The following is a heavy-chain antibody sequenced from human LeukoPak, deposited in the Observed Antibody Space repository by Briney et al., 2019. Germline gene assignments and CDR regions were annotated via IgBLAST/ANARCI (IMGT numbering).Heavy chain of an antibody. CDR2: IKQDGSEI. V-gene: IGHV3-7*03. D-gene: IGHD2-15*01. Sequence: GGSLRLSCAASGFTFSSYWMNWVRQAPGKGLEWVANIKQDGSEIYYVDSVKGRFTISRDNSKNTLYLQMNRLRAEDTALYYCAKSRTPGFDYWGQGTLVTVSS. CDR1: GFTFSSYW. J-gene: IGHJ4*02. CDR3: AKSRTPGFDY.